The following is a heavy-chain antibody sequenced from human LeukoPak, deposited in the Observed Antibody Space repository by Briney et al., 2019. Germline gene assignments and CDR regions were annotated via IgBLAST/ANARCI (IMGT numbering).Heavy chain of an antibody. Sequence: SETLSLTCTVSGYSISSAYYWGWIRQPPGKGLEWIGEINHSGSANYNPSLKSRVTILLDTSKNQFSLNLSSVTAADTAVYYCARRPRGVIIKTWFDSWGQGTLVTVSS. V-gene: IGHV4-38-2*02. D-gene: IGHD3-10*01. CDR1: GYSISSAYY. CDR2: INHSGSA. J-gene: IGHJ5*01. CDR3: ARRPRGVIIKTWFDS.